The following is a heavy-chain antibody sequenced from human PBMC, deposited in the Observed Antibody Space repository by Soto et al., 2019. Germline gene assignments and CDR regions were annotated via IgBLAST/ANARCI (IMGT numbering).Heavy chain of an antibody. CDR2: INHSGST. J-gene: IGHJ3*02. Sequence: PSETLSLTCAVYGGSFSGYYWSWIRQPPGKGLEWIGEINHSGSTNYNPSLKSRVTMSVDTSRNQFSLKLSSVTAADTAVYYCARTYYDSSGYVSAFDTWGQGTMVTVSS. V-gene: IGHV4-34*01. CDR3: ARTYYDSSGYVSAFDT. D-gene: IGHD3-22*01. CDR1: GGSFSGYY.